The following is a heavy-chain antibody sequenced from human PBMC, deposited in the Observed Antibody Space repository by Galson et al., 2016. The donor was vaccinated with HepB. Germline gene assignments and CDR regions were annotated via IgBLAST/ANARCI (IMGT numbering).Heavy chain of an antibody. V-gene: IGHV4-59*02. D-gene: IGHD3-22*01. CDR1: GASVSDYF. CDR2: TSYIRSA. CDR3: ARVDSSGSNNWLDP. Sequence: SETLSLTCTVSGASVSDYFWSWIRQPPGEGLEWIGYTSYIRSANYNPSLKSRITISVDTSKNQISLRLNSVTAADTAVYYCARVDSSGSNNWLDPWGPGTLVTVSS. J-gene: IGHJ5*02.